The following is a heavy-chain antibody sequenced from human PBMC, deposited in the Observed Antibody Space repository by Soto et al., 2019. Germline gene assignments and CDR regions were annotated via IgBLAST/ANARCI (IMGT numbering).Heavy chain of an antibody. J-gene: IGHJ4*02. Sequence: SVKVSCKASGGTFSSYAISWVRQAPGQGLEWMGGIIPIFGTANYAQKFQGRVTITADESTSTAYMELSSLRSEDTAVYYSARDRTAVVTLDYWGQGTLVTVSS. CDR1: GGTFSSYA. V-gene: IGHV1-69*13. CDR2: IIPIFGTA. CDR3: ARDRTAVVTLDY. D-gene: IGHD2-21*02.